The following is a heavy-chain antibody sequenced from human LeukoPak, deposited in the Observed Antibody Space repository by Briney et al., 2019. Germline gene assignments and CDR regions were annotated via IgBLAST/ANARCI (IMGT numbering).Heavy chain of an antibody. CDR1: GFTLRNFW. V-gene: IGHV3-7*04. CDR3: ARGDAFSGDH. CDR2: IHPEGNEK. J-gene: IGHJ4*02. Sequence: PGGSLRLSCAASGFTLRNFWMSWVRQAPGRGLEWVANIHPEGNEKYHAESVKGRFTISRDNSKSSLFLQMNGLRVEDTAVYYCARGDAFSGDHWGQGTLVTVSS.